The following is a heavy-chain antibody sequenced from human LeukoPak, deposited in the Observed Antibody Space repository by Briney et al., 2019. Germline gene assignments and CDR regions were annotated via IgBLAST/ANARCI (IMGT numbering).Heavy chain of an antibody. D-gene: IGHD3-22*01. Sequence: PGGSLRLSCAASGFTFSSYAMHWVRQAPGKGLEWVAVISYDGSNKYYADSVKGRFTISRDNSKNTLYLQMNSLRAEDTAVYYCARDHLKSSGYFRRFDYWGQGTLVTVSS. J-gene: IGHJ4*02. CDR3: ARDHLKSSGYFRRFDY. V-gene: IGHV3-30-3*01. CDR2: ISYDGSNK. CDR1: GFTFSSYA.